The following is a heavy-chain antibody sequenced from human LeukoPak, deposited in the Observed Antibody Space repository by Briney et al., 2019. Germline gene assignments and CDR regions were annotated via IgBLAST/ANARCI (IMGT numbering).Heavy chain of an antibody. Sequence: GGSLRLSCAASGFTFDDYGMSWVRQAPGKGLEWVSGINWNGGSTGYADSVKGRFTISRDNAKNSLYLQMNSLRAEDTAVYYCARETEVYDILTGYYFVPPVDYWGQGTLVTVSS. V-gene: IGHV3-20*04. CDR1: GFTFDDYG. D-gene: IGHD3-9*01. J-gene: IGHJ4*02. CDR3: ARETEVYDILTGYYFVPPVDY. CDR2: INWNGGST.